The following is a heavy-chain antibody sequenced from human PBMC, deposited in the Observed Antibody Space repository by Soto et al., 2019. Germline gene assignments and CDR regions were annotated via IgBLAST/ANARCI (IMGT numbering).Heavy chain of an antibody. CDR3: AMHIAVSGTRGFDF. J-gene: IGHJ4*01. V-gene: IGHV4-4*02. CDR2: TYHSGAT. D-gene: IGHD6-19*01. CDR1: GGSISTNW. Sequence: SETLSLTCAVSGGSISTNWWSWVRQPPGKGLEWIGETYHSGATNYNPSLKNRVTMSVDKSQNHLSLNLNSVTAADTAVYYCAMHIAVSGTRGFDFWGHGTLVTVSS.